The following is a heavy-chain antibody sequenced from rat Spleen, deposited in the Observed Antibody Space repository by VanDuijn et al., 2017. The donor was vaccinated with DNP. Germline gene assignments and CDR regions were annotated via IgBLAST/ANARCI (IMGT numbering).Heavy chain of an antibody. J-gene: IGHJ3*01. D-gene: IGHD1-6*01. CDR3: ARHGVFYGLTFAY. Sequence: EVQLVESGGDLVQPGRSLTLSCAASGFTFSDYYMAWVRQAPTKGLEWVTSITPSGNSAFYRDSVKGRFTVSRDNANSSLSLQMDNLRSEDTAAYYCARHGVFYGLTFAYWGQGTLVTVSS. V-gene: IGHV5-25*01. CDR2: ITPSGNSA. CDR1: GFTFSDYY.